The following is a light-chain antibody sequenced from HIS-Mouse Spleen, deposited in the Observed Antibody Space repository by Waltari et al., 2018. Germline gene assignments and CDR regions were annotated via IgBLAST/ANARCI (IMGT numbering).Light chain of an antibody. J-gene: IGLJ3*02. CDR3: QSADSSGTWV. V-gene: IGLV3-25*03. CDR2: KES. Sequence: SYELTQPPSVSVSPGQTARITCSGDALPKQYAYWYQQKPGQAPGLVLYKESERPSGIPGRFSGSRSGTTVTLTISGVQAEDEADYYCQSADSSGTWVFGGGTKLTVL. CDR1: ALPKQY.